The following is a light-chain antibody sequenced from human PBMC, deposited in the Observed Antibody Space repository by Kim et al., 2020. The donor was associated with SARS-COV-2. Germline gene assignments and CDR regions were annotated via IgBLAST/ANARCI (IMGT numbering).Light chain of an antibody. Sequence: GKTVTLSSTRSSGSIASNYVQWYQQRPGSAPTTVIYEDNQRPSGVPDRFSGSIDSSSNSASLTISGLKTEDEADYYCQSYDSSKWVFGGGTQLTVL. J-gene: IGLJ3*02. V-gene: IGLV6-57*03. CDR3: QSYDSSKWV. CDR2: EDN. CDR1: SGSIASNY.